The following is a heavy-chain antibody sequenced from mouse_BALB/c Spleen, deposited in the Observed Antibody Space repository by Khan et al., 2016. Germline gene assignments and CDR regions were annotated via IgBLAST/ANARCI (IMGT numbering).Heavy chain of an antibody. D-gene: IGHD1-2*01. CDR1: GYSITSGYG. CDR3: ARAARIKY. J-gene: IGHJ2*01. Sequence: VQLQESGPGLVKPSQSLSLTCTVTGYSITSGYGWNWIRQFPGNKLEWMGYISYSGSTNYNPSLKSRISITRDTSKNQFFLQLNSETTEDTATYNCARAARIKYWGQGTTLTVSS. CDR2: ISYSGST. V-gene: IGHV3-2*02.